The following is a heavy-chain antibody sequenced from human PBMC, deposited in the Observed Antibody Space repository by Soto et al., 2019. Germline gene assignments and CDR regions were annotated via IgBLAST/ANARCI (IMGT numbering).Heavy chain of an antibody. V-gene: IGHV4-4*02. CDR1: SGSITTSVL. CDR3: VGGRDYDY. Sequence: SETLSLTCDVSSGSITTSVLWTWVRQFPGKGLEWIGEIAHDGHTNYNPSLSGRVTMSVDLSNSQFSLNVASVTAADTAVYFCVGGRDYDYWGQGTLVTVSS. J-gene: IGHJ4*02. D-gene: IGHD1-26*01. CDR2: IAHDGHT.